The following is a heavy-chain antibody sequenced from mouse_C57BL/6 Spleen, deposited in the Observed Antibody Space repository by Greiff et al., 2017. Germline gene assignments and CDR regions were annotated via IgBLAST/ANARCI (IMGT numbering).Heavy chain of an antibody. CDR1: GYTFTDHT. Sequence: QVQLQQSDAELVKPGASVKISCKVSGYTFTDHTIHWMKQRPEQGLEWIGYIYPRDGSTKYNEKFKGKATLTEDKSSSTAYMQLNSLTSEYSAVYFCSRSPPNDSNSYYYDYWGQGTTLTVAS. CDR2: IYPRDGST. J-gene: IGHJ2*01. D-gene: IGHD2-5*01. CDR3: SRSPPNDSNSYYYDY. V-gene: IGHV1-78*01.